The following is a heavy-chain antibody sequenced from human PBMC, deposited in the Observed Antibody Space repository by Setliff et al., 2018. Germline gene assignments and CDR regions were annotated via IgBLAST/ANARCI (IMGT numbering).Heavy chain of an antibody. D-gene: IGHD6-19*01. CDR3: ARSGPYGMGVGNSGWYYRDY. V-gene: IGHV1-69*13. Sequence: SVKVSCKASGGTFSSYGISWVRQAPGQGLEWMGGIIPIFGTANYAQKFQGRVTITADESTGTGYMDLSSLRSEDTAVYYCARSGPYGMGVGNSGWYYRDYWGQGTLVTVSS. J-gene: IGHJ4*02. CDR1: GGTFSSYG. CDR2: IIPIFGTA.